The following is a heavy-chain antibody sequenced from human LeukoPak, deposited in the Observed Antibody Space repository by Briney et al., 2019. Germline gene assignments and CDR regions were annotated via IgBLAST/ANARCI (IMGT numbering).Heavy chain of an antibody. V-gene: IGHV3-9*01. Sequence: GGSLRLSRAASGFTFDDNAMHWVRQAPGKCLELVSGISWNSGSIGYADSVKGRFTIARDNAKNSLYLQMMSLRAEDATLYYCAKDISSQIAVAGLDYWGQGTLVTVS. CDR1: GFTFDDNA. CDR2: ISWNSGSI. J-gene: IGHJ4*02. D-gene: IGHD6-19*01. CDR3: AKDISSQIAVAGLDY.